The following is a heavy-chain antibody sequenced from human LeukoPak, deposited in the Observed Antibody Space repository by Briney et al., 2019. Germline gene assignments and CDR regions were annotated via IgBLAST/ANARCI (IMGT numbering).Heavy chain of an antibody. D-gene: IGHD6-6*01. CDR2: IQYDGGNE. CDR3: AKDRISSSYFYFDY. J-gene: IGHJ4*02. Sequence: AGSLRLSCAASGFTFSNYGIHWVRQAPGKGLEWVAFIQYDGGNEYYPDSVKGRFTISRDNSKNTLYLQMNSLRPEDTAVYYCAKDRISSSYFYFDYWGQGTLVTVSS. V-gene: IGHV3-30*02. CDR1: GFTFSNYG.